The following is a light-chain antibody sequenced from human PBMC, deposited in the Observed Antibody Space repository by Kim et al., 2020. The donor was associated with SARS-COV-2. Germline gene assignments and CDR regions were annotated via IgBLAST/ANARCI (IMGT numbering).Light chain of an antibody. J-gene: IGKJ2*03. CDR2: GAS. CDR3: QQYNNWPLYS. V-gene: IGKV3-15*01. CDR1: QRVSSY. Sequence: SPGERAPLSCWASQRVSSYLAWYQQKPGQAPRLLIYGASTRATGIPARFSGSGSGTEFTLTISSLQSEDFAVYYCQQYNNWPLYSFGQGTKLEI.